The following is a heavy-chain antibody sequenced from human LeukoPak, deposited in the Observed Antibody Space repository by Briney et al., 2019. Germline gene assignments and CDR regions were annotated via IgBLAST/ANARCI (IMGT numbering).Heavy chain of an antibody. J-gene: IGHJ6*04. CDR3: AREPMVRGKNGMDV. V-gene: IGHV3-48*03. D-gene: IGHD3-10*01. Sequence: GGSLRLSCAASGFTFSSYEMNWVRQAPGKGLEWVSYISSSGSTIYYADSVKSRFTISRDNAKNSLYLQMNSLRAEDTAVYYCAREPMVRGKNGMDVWGKGTTVTVSS. CDR2: ISSSGSTI. CDR1: GFTFSSYE.